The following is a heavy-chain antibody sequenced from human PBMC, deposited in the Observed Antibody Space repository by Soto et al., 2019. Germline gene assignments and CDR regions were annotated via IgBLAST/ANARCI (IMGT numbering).Heavy chain of an antibody. Sequence: QVQLVQSGAEVKKPGSSVKVSCAASEGTFDSYTIIWVRQAPGLGPEWMGRIIPMVGMADYVQKFQGRVTXXXDXXTSTAYIVLSSPRSEHTAVYYCATNYGSGSTHFDAWGQGPLVTVSS. CDR3: ATNYGSGSTHFDA. J-gene: IGHJ4*02. V-gene: IGHV1-69*02. CDR2: IIPMVGMA. D-gene: IGHD3-10*01. CDR1: EGTFDSYT.